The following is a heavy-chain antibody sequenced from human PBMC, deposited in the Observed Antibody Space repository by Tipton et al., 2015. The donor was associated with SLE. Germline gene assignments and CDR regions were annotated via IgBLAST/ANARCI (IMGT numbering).Heavy chain of an antibody. V-gene: IGHV3-23*01. Sequence: SLRLSCAASGFTFSSYAMSWVRQAPGKGLEWVSAISGSGGSTYYADSVKGRFTISRDNSKNTLYLQMNSLRAEDTAVYYCARGREDTAYGSEDYWGQGTLVTVSS. CDR1: GFTFSSYA. D-gene: IGHD5-18*01. J-gene: IGHJ4*02. CDR2: ISGSGGST. CDR3: ARGREDTAYGSEDY.